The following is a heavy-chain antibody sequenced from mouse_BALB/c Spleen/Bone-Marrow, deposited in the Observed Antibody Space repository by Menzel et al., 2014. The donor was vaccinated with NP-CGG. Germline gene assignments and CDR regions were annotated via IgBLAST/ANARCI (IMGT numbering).Heavy chain of an antibody. J-gene: IGHJ4*01. V-gene: IGHV1S137*01. Sequence: QVQLQQSGAELVRPGVSVKISCKGSGYTFTDYAIHWVKQSHAMSLEWIGLISGYYGDAIYNQKFKGKATMTVDKSSSTAYMDLARLTSEDSAIYYCARSGKVRNAMDYWGQGTSITVSS. D-gene: IGHD2-14*01. CDR3: ARSGKVRNAMDY. CDR2: ISGYYGDA. CDR1: GYTFTDYA.